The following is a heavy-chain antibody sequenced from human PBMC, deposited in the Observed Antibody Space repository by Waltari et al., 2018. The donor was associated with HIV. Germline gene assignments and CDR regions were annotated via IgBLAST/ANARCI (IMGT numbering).Heavy chain of an antibody. Sequence: QVQLYESGPGLVRPWQTLTLTCTVSAAASGSVGSYWRWVRQAHRKTLEWIGRVSLTGRTNYNPSLASRATISLDTPQNTLSLRLTSVSVADTATYYCVRTSCSGPGCFSRYFDVWGRGTQVTVSS. CDR1: AAASGSVGSY. D-gene: IGHD2-15*01. J-gene: IGHJ2*01. CDR3: VRTSCSGPGCFSRYFDV. CDR2: VSLTGRT. V-gene: IGHV4-61*02.